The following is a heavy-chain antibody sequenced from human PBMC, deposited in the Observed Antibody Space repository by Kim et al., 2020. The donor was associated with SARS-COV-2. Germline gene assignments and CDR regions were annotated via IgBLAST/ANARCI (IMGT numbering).Heavy chain of an antibody. V-gene: IGHV4-4*02. CDR3: ARASWLAEYYYYGMDV. Sequence: SETLSLTCAVSGGSISSSNWWSWVRQPPGKGLEWIGEIYHSGSTNYNPSLKSRVTISVDKSKNQFSLKLSSVTAADTAVYYCARASWLAEYYYYGMDVWGQGTTVTVSS. CDR1: GGSISSSNW. D-gene: IGHD6-19*01. J-gene: IGHJ6*02. CDR2: IYHSGST.